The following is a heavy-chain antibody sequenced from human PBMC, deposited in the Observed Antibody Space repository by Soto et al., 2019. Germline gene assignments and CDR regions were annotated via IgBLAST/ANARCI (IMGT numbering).Heavy chain of an antibody. D-gene: IGHD5-12*01. CDR1: GYTFTSYG. CDR3: ARDSGYSGYDRAFDI. V-gene: IGHV1-18*01. J-gene: IGHJ3*02. CDR2: ISAYNGNT. Sequence: ASVKVSCKASGYTFTSYGISWVRQAPGQGLEWMGWISAYNGNTNYAQKLQGRVTMTTDTSTSTAYIELRSLRSDDTAVYYCARDSGYSGYDRAFDIWGQGTMVTVSS.